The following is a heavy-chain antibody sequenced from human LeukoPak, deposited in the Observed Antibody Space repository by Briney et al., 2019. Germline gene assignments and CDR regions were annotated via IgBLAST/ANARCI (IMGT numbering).Heavy chain of an antibody. V-gene: IGHV3-30*02. CDR2: VRFDGSDK. CDR3: ATIQQLVHLFDI. Sequence: GGSLRLSCAASGFTFRSHDMHWVRQAPGKGLEWVTFVRFDGSDKKYADSVKGRFTISRDNSKNTLSLQMNSLRAEDTAVYYCATIQQLVHLFDIWGQGTMVTVSS. J-gene: IGHJ3*02. CDR1: GFTFRSHD. D-gene: IGHD6-13*01.